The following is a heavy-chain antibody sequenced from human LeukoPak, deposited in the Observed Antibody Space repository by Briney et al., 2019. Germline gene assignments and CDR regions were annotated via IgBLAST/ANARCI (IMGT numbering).Heavy chain of an antibody. CDR1: GFTFSSYA. CDR3: ARETGYYDSREADY. V-gene: IGHV3-30-3*01. CDR2: ISYDGSNK. Sequence: GGSLRLSCAASGFTFSSYAMHWVRQAPGKGLEWVAVISYDGSNKYYADSVKGRFTISRDNSKNTLYLQMTSLRSEDTAVYYCARETGYYDSREADYWGQGTLVTVSS. J-gene: IGHJ4*02. D-gene: IGHD3-22*01.